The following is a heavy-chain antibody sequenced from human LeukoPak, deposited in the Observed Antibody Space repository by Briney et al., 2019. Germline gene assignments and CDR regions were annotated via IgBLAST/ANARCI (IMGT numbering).Heavy chain of an antibody. CDR2: ISSSSSTI. Sequence: GGSLRLSCAASGFTFSSYSMNWVRQAPGKGLEWVSYISSSSSTIYYADSVKGRFTISRDNAKNSLYLQMNSLRAEDTAVYYCARDRWYSSGWYEPLDYWGQGTLVTVSS. D-gene: IGHD6-19*01. V-gene: IGHV3-48*01. CDR1: GFTFSSYS. CDR3: ARDRWYSSGWYEPLDY. J-gene: IGHJ4*02.